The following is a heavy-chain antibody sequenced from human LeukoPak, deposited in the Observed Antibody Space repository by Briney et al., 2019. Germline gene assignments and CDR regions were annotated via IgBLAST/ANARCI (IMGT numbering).Heavy chain of an antibody. CDR1: GFTFSSYA. J-gene: IGHJ4*02. D-gene: IGHD3-10*01. CDR2: ISYDGSKR. Sequence: GGSLRPSCAASGFTFSSYAMHWVRQAPGKGLEWVAAISYDGSKRYYADSVKGRFTISRDNSKNTVYLQMDSLRAKDTAVYYCASALWFGYLDYWGQGTLVTVSS. CDR3: ASALWFGYLDY. V-gene: IGHV3-30*04.